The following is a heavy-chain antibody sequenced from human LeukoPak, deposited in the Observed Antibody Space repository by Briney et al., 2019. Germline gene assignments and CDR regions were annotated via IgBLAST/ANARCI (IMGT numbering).Heavy chain of an antibody. CDR1: GFVFSNDA. J-gene: IGHJ4*02. V-gene: IGHV3-33*01. CDR3: VRDPSGSGFAFDS. Sequence: GRSLRLSCAASGFVFSNDAMHWVRQAPGKGLEWVAFIWFDGSNKHYADSVKGRFTISRDNSEDTLYLQMNSLRAEDTAVYYCVRDPSGSGFAFDSWGQGALVTVSS. CDR2: IWFDGSNK. D-gene: IGHD1-1*01.